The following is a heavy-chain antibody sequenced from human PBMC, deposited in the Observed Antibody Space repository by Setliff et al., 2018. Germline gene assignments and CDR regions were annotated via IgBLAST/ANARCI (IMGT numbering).Heavy chain of an antibody. CDR2: IKQDGSEK. V-gene: IGHV3-7*01. CDR3: ARSVIGYYYYYGMDV. J-gene: IGHJ6*02. CDR1: RFTFSSYW. D-gene: IGHD3-10*01. Sequence: GGSLRLSCAASRFTFSSYWMSWVRQAPGKGLEWVANIKQDGSEKYYVDSVKGRFTISRDNAKNSLYLQMNSLRAEDTAVYYCARSVIGYYYYYGMDVWGQGTLVTVSS.